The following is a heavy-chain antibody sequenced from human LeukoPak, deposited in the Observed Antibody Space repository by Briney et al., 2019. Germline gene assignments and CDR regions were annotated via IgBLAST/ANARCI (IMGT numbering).Heavy chain of an antibody. V-gene: IGHV1-2*06. CDR3: ARWGAAGSIIVVVTAILSYYGMVV. J-gene: IGHJ6*02. CDR2: INPNSGDT. CDR1: GYTFTGYY. Sequence: ASVKVSCKASGYTFTGYYMHWVRQAPGQGLEWMRRINPNSGDTNYAQKLQGRVTMTRDTYISTAYVELSRLRSDDTAVYYCARWGAAGSIIVVVTAILSYYGMVVWGQGTTVTVSS. D-gene: IGHD2-21*02.